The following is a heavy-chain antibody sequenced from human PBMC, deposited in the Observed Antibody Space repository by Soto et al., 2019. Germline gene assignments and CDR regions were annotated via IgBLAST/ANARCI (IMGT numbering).Heavy chain of an antibody. J-gene: IGHJ4*02. CDR1: GFTFSSYS. Sequence: GGSLRLSCAASGFTFSSYSMNWVRRAPGKGLEWVSSISSSSSYIYYADSVKGRFTISRDNAKNSLYLQMNSLRAEDTAVYYCARDTITYSSSGSSFDYWGQGTLVTVSS. D-gene: IGHD6-13*01. CDR3: ARDTITYSSSGSSFDY. V-gene: IGHV3-21*01. CDR2: ISSSSSYI.